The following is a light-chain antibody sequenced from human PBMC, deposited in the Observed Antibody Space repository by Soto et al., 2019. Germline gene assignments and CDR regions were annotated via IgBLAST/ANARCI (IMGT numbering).Light chain of an antibody. Sequence: QSALTQPASVSGSPGQSITISCSGTSSDVGGHNYVSWFQQPPGKVPKLIIYNVSVRPSGISDRFSGSKSGNTASLTISSLQAEDEADYYCRAFARGDFVLFGGGTKLTVL. J-gene: IGLJ2*01. CDR3: RAFARGDFVL. CDR2: NVS. CDR1: SSDVGGHNY. V-gene: IGLV2-14*01.